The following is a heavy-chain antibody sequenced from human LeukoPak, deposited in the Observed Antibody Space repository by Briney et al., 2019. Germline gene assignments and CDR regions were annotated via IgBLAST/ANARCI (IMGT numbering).Heavy chain of an antibody. Sequence: SETLSLTCAVYGGSFSGYYWSWIRQPPGKGLEWIGEINHSGSTNYNPSLKSRVTISVDTSKNQFSLKLSSVTAADTAVYYCARIYCGGDCYSGYWGQGTLVTASS. V-gene: IGHV4-34*01. D-gene: IGHD2-21*02. J-gene: IGHJ4*02. CDR2: INHSGST. CDR1: GGSFSGYY. CDR3: ARIYCGGDCYSGY.